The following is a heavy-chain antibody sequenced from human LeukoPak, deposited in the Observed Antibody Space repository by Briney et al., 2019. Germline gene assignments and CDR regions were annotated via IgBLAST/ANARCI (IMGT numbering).Heavy chain of an antibody. J-gene: IGHJ6*02. D-gene: IGHD5-18*01. V-gene: IGHV1-69*04. CDR2: IISIRGIA. CDR3: AREVDTAMVGMDV. CDR1: GATFSSYA. Sequence: ASENLSFKASGATFSSYAICWVRQAPGPGLELMGRIISIRGIANNPQNSQGRVTIMSEETTSTAVMELSSSGSADTAVYYCAREVDTAMVGMDVWGQGTTVTVS.